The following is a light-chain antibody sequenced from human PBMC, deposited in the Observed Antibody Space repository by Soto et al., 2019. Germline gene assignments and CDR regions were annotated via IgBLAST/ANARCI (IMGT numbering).Light chain of an antibody. J-gene: IGKJ1*01. V-gene: IGKV3-15*01. Sequence: EVVMTQSPATLSVSPGERATLSCRASQTVSRNLAWYQQRPGQAPRLLIYDISNRAAGVPARFSGSGSGTDFTLTISRLEPEDFAVYYCQQYGSSSETFGQGTKVDIK. CDR2: DIS. CDR3: QQYGSSSET. CDR1: QTVSRN.